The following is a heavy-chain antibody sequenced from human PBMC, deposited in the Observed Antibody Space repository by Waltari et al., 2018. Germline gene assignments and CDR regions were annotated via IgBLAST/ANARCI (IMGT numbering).Heavy chain of an antibody. J-gene: IGHJ6*02. D-gene: IGHD6-13*01. CDR3: ARERGLEAAALWYYGMDV. CDR1: GGTFSSYA. Sequence: QVQLVQSGAEVKKPGSSVKVSCKASGGTFSSYATRWVRTAPGQGLEWMGRIIPIFGTANYAKKSQGRVTITADESTSTAYMELSSLRSEDTAVYYCARERGLEAAALWYYGMDVWGQGTTVTVSS. V-gene: IGHV1-69*15. CDR2: IIPIFGTA.